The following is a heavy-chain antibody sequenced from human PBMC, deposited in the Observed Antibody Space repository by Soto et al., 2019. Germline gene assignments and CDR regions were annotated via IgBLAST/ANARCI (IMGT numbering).Heavy chain of an antibody. V-gene: IGHV1-69*12. CDR2: IIPIFGTA. D-gene: IGHD6-13*01. CDR3: ARDVIAAAGTAG. Sequence: QVQLVQSGAEVKKPGSSVKVSCKASGGTFSSYAISWVRQAPGQGLEWMGGIIPIFGTANYAQKFQGRVTITADEYTNKAYMELSRLRSEDTAVYYCARDVIAAAGTAGWGQGTLVTVSS. J-gene: IGHJ4*02. CDR1: GGTFSSYA.